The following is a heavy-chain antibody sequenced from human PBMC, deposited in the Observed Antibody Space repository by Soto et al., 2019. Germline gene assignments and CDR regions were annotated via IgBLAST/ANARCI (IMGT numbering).Heavy chain of an antibody. J-gene: IGHJ1*01. CDR3: AKGDTMVRGPSRR. V-gene: IGHV3-23*01. CDR1: GFTFSSYA. Sequence: DVQLLESGGDLVQRGGSLRLSCAVSGFTFSSYAMTWVRQAPGKGLEWVSVISGSGGNTYYADSVKGRFTISRDNSRNTLYLQMNNLRAEDTAVYYCAKGDTMVRGPSRRWGQGTLVTVSS. D-gene: IGHD3-10*01. CDR2: ISGSGGNT.